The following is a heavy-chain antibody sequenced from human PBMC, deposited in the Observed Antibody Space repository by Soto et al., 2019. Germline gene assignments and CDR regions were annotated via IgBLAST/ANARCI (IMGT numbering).Heavy chain of an antibody. CDR3: ARDIDFAY. CDR1: GDSVSSNSAG. D-gene: IGHD3-10*01. CDR2: TYYRSEWFN. J-gene: IGHJ4*01. Sequence: SQTLSLTCAISGDSVSSNSAGWNWIRQSPSRGLEWRGRTYYRSEWFNEYAVSVKSRITINPDTSRNQISLQLNSVTPEDTAIYFCARDIDFAYWGRGTQVTVSS. V-gene: IGHV6-1*01.